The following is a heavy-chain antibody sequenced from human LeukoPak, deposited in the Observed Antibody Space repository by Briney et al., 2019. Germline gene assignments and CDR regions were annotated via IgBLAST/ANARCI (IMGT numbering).Heavy chain of an antibody. CDR1: GYTFNSYA. Sequence: GGSLRLSCTASGYTFNSYAMSWVRQAPGRGREWVSGISGSGTGTSYADSVRGRFTISRDNSKNTLYLQMNSLRAEDTALYYCAKEPASGSCFDYWGQGTLVTVSS. CDR3: AKEPASGSCFDY. J-gene: IGHJ4*02. V-gene: IGHV3-23*01. D-gene: IGHD3-10*01. CDR2: ISGSGTGT.